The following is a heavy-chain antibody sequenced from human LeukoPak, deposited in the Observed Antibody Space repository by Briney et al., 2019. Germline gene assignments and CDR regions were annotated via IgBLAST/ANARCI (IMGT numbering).Heavy chain of an antibody. CDR2: IYTSGDT. J-gene: IGHJ4*02. V-gene: IGHV3-53*01. CDR3: ARGLYTARHLNHLAY. Sequence: SGGSLRLSCAASGFTVSTNYMSWVRQAPGEGLEWVSTIYTSGDTYYAASVKGRFTISRDDSKNTLYLQVNSLRAEDTAVYYCARGLYTARHLNHLAYWGQGTLVTVSS. CDR1: GFTVSTNY. D-gene: IGHD2-2*02.